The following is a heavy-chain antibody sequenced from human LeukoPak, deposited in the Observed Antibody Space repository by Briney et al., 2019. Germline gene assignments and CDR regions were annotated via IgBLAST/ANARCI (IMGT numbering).Heavy chain of an antibody. J-gene: IGHJ6*04. D-gene: IGHD3-10*01. CDR1: GYTFTSYA. V-gene: IGHV1-3*01. CDR2: INAGNGNT. CDR3: ARDAFGELYDYYYYGMDV. Sequence: ASVKVSCKASGYTFTSYAMHWVRQASGQRLEWMGWINAGNGNTKYSQKFQGRVTITRDTSASTAYMELSSLRSEDTAVYYCARDAFGELYDYYYYGMDVWGKGTTVTVSS.